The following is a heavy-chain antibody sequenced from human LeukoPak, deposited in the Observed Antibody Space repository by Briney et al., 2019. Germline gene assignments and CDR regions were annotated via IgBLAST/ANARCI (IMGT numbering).Heavy chain of an antibody. D-gene: IGHD6-19*01. CDR3: ARRHSSVFEP. CDR1: GFTLSRYE. Sequence: GGSLRLSCAPSGFTLSRYEVNWVRQAPGKGLEWLSYISSSGSTIYSADSVKGRFIISRDNAKKSVYLQMNSLRAEETGVYYCARRHSSVFEPWGQGTLVTVSS. V-gene: IGHV3-48*03. CDR2: ISSSGSTI. J-gene: IGHJ5*02.